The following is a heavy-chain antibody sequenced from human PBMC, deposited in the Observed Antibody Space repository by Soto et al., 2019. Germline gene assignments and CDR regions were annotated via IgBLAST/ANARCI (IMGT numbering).Heavy chain of an antibody. V-gene: IGHV3-48*02. CDR3: ARDLGWAFDS. CDR2: ISGGGRPI. D-gene: IGHD6-19*01. J-gene: IGHJ4*02. Sequence: EVQLVESGGGSVQPGGSLRLSCAASGFTFSTFSMNWVRQAPGRGLEWISYISGGGRPISYADSVKGRFTISRDNAKNSLYLQMDSLTDEDTALYYCARDLGWAFDSWGQGILVTVSS. CDR1: GFTFSTFS.